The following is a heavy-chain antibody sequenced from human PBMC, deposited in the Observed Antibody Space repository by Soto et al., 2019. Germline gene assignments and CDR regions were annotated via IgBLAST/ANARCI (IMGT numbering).Heavy chain of an antibody. CDR2: MSSSSSYI. CDR3: AREYSGYDFQFDY. V-gene: IGHV3-21*01. J-gene: IGHJ4*02. D-gene: IGHD5-12*01. Sequence: EVQLVESGGGLVKPGGSLRLSCAASGFTFSSYSMNWVRQAPGKGLEWVSSMSSSSSYIYYADSVKGRFTISRDNAKNSLYLQMSSLRAEDTAVYYCAREYSGYDFQFDYWGQGTLVTVSS. CDR1: GFTFSSYS.